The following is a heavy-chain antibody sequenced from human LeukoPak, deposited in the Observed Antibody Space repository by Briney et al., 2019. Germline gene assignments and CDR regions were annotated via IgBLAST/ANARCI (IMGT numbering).Heavy chain of an antibody. CDR3: AKDARIAVAGTLNY. J-gene: IGHJ4*02. V-gene: IGHV3-30*18. D-gene: IGHD6-19*01. CDR2: ISYDGGNK. CDR1: GFTFSSYG. Sequence: QPGGSLRLSCAASGFTFSSYGMHWVRQAPGKGLEWVAVISYDGGNKYYADSVKGRFTISRDNSKNTLYLQMNSLRAEDTAVYYCAKDARIAVAGTLNYWGQGTLVTVSS.